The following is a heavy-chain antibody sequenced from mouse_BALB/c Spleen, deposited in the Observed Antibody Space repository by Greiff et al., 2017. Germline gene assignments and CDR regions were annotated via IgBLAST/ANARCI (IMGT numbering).Heavy chain of an antibody. V-gene: IGHV6-6*02. CDR1: GFTFSNYW. J-gene: IGHJ4*01. Sequence: DVKLVESGGGLVQPGGSMKLSCVASGFTFSNYWMNWVRQSPEKGLEWVAEIRLKSNNYATHYAESVKGRFTISRDDSKSSVYLQMNNLRAEDTGIYYCTRPDGYYYAMDYWGQGTSVTVSS. CDR3: TRPDGYYYAMDY. D-gene: IGHD2-3*01. CDR2: IRLKSNNYAT.